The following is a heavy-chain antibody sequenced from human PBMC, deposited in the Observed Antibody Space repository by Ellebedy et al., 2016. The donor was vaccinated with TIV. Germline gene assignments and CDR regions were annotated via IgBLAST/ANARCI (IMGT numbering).Heavy chain of an antibody. CDR1: GFTFSTSW. D-gene: IGHD1-1*01. V-gene: IGHV3-7*01. Sequence: GESLKISCAVSGFTFSTSWMSWVRQAPGQGLEWVANMNGDGNERYYVDSVEGRFTISRDNTRNSQYLQMNSLRADDTAVYYCTKDGSGTMNFWGQGTLVTVSS. J-gene: IGHJ4*02. CDR2: MNGDGNER. CDR3: TKDGSGTMNF.